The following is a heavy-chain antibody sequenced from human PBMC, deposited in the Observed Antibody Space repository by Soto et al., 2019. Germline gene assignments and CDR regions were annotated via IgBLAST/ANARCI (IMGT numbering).Heavy chain of an antibody. CDR3: TRDHGGLHDSSGGHDWYFDL. J-gene: IGHJ2*01. D-gene: IGHD3-22*01. CDR2: ISYDGSNK. Sequence: HPGGSLRLSCAASGFTFSSYAMHWVRQAPGKGLEWVAVISYDGSNKYYADSVKGRFTISRDNSKNTLYLQMNSLRAEDTAVYYCTRDHGGLHDSSGGHDWYFDLWGRGTLVTVS. V-gene: IGHV3-30-3*01. CDR1: GFTFSSYA.